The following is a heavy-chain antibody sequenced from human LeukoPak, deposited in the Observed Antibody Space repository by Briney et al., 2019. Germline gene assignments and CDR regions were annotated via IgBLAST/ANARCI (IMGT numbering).Heavy chain of an antibody. Sequence: GGSLRLSCEASGFTFRSYAMHWVRQAPGKGLEWVALISYDGTIKYYADSVKGRFTISRDNSKNTLYLQMNSLRAEDTAVYYCARGDHGARKGGVDYWGQGTLVTVSS. CDR1: GFTFRSYA. CDR3: ARGDHGARKGGVDY. V-gene: IGHV3-30*04. J-gene: IGHJ4*02. CDR2: ISYDGTIK. D-gene: IGHD4/OR15-4a*01.